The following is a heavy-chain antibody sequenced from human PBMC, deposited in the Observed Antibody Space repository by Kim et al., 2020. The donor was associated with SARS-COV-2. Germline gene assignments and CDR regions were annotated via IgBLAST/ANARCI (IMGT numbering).Heavy chain of an antibody. CDR3: ARDGSGSYYNVGDY. Sequence: GESLRLSCAASGFTFSSYAMHWVRQAPGKGLEWVAVISYDGSNKYYADSVKGRFTISRDNSKNTLYLQMNSLRAEDTAVYYCARDGSGSYYNVGDYWGQGTLVSVSS. D-gene: IGHD3-10*01. CDR2: ISYDGSNK. CDR1: GFTFSSYA. J-gene: IGHJ4*02. V-gene: IGHV3-30-3*01.